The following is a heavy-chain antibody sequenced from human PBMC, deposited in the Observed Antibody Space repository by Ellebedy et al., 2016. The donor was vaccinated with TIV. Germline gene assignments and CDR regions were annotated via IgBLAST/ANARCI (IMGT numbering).Heavy chain of an antibody. D-gene: IGHD3-16*01. Sequence: SGPTLVXPTETITLTCTWSGFSLTATGEGVGWVREPQGKDTDWLAIIYWDNDDRYSSSMRSRLRITKDTSRREVVLTMTNIYPVDTGTYYCVQIMITYGGVTRTDAFDVWGQGILVTVSS. CDR3: VQIMITYGGVTRTDAFDV. CDR2: IYWDNDD. V-gene: IGHV2-5*04. J-gene: IGHJ3*01. CDR1: GFSLTATGEG.